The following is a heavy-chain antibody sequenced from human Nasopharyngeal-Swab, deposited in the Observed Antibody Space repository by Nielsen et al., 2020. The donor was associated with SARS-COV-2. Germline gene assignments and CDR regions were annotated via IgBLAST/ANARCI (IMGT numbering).Heavy chain of an antibody. CDR2: ISAYNGST. V-gene: IGHV1-2*02. Sequence: WVRQAPGQGLEWMGWISAYNGSTNYAQKFQGRVTMTRDTSISTAYMELSRLRSGDTAVYYCASGGGYCSSTSCSNWFDPWGQGTLVTVSS. CDR3: ASGGGYCSSTSCSNWFDP. D-gene: IGHD2-2*03. J-gene: IGHJ5*02.